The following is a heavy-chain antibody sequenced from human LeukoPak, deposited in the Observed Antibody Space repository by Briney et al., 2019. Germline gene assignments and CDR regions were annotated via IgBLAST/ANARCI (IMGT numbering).Heavy chain of an antibody. D-gene: IGHD1-26*01. CDR1: GFTFSSYS. CDR2: IKEDGSAK. V-gene: IGHV3-7*01. CDR3: VPHLSSGGYSVFHN. J-gene: IGHJ4*02. Sequence: GGSLRLSCAASGFTFSSYSMSWVRQAPGQGLEWVANIKEDGSAKYYVDSVKGRFIISRDNTKNSLYLQMNSLRIEDTAVYYCVPHLSSGGYSVFHNWGQGTGVTVSS.